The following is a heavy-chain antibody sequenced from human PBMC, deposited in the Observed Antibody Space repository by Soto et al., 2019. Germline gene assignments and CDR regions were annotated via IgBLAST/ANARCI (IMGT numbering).Heavy chain of an antibody. D-gene: IGHD3-16*01. CDR2: ISSSSSTI. CDR1: GFTFSSYS. J-gene: IGHJ6*02. CDR3: ARDRGGGYVNYYYYYGMDV. V-gene: IGHV3-48*01. Sequence: PGGSLRLSCAASGFTFSSYSMNWVRQAPGKGLEWVSYISSSSSTIYYADSVKGRFTISRDNAKNSLYLQMNSLRAEDTAVYYCARDRGGGYVNYYYYYGMDVWGQGTTVTVSS.